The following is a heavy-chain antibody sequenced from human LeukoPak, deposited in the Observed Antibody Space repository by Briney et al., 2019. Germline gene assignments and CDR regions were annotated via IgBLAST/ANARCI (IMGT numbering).Heavy chain of an antibody. J-gene: IGHJ5*02. CDR1: GGSISSGGYS. CDR3: ARGRTRERNWFDP. V-gene: IGHV4-30-2*01. CDR2: IYHSGST. Sequence: PSETLSLTCAVSGGSISSGGYSWSWIRQPPGKGLEWIGYIYHSGSTYYNPSLKSRVTISVDRSKNQFSLKLSSVTAADTAVYYCARGRTRERNWFDPWGQGTLVTASS. D-gene: IGHD1-26*01.